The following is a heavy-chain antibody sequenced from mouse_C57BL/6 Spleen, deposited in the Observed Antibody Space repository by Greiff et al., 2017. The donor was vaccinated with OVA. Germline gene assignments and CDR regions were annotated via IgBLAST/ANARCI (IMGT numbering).Heavy chain of an antibody. CDR3: ARKDYSYEGFAY. Sequence: EVKLVESGPGLVKPSQSLSLTCSVTGYSITSGYYWNWIRQFPGNKLEWMGYISYDGSNNYNPSLKNRISITRDTSKNQFFLKLNSVTTEDTATYYCARKDYSYEGFAYWGQGTLVTVSA. CDR2: ISYDGSN. D-gene: IGHD2-12*01. J-gene: IGHJ3*01. CDR1: GYSITSGYY. V-gene: IGHV3-6*01.